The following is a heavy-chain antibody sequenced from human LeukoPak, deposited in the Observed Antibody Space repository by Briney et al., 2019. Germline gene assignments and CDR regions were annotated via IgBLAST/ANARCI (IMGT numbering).Heavy chain of an antibody. D-gene: IGHD5-12*01. CDR1: GFTFSSYS. CDR3: ARDPYSGYDLQAFDY. V-gene: IGHV3-48*01. CDR2: LSSSSSTI. Sequence: GGSLRLSCAASGFTFSSYSMNWVRQAPGRGLEGVSYLSSSSSTICYADSVKGRFTISRDNAKNSLYLQMNSLRAEDTAVYYCARDPYSGYDLQAFDYWGQGTLVTVSS. J-gene: IGHJ4*02.